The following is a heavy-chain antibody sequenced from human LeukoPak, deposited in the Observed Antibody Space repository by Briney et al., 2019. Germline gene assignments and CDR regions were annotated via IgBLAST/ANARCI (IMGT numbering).Heavy chain of an antibody. CDR3: ARDFKSGTNRFDY. D-gene: IGHD1-1*01. Sequence: PGGSLRLSCAASGFTFSSYWMSWVRQAPWKGLEWVANIKQDGSEKYYVDSVKGRFTISRDNAKNSLYLQMNSLRAEDTAVYYCARDFKSGTNRFDYWGQGTLVTVSS. J-gene: IGHJ4*02. V-gene: IGHV3-7*01. CDR2: IKQDGSEK. CDR1: GFTFSSYW.